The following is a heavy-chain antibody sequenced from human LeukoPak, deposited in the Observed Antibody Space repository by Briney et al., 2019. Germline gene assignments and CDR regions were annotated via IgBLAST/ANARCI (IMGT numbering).Heavy chain of an antibody. CDR1: GFTFSSYS. D-gene: IGHD1-26*01. V-gene: IGHV3-21*01. Sequence: PGGSLRLSCAASGFTFSSYSMNWVRQAPGKGLEWVSSISSSSSYIYYADSVKGRFTVSRDNAKNSLYLQMNSLRAEDTAVYYCARDREGATITDWGQGTLVTVSS. CDR2: ISSSSSYI. J-gene: IGHJ4*02. CDR3: ARDREGATITD.